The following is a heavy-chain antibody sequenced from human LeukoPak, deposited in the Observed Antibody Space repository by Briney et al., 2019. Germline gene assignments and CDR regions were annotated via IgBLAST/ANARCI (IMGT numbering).Heavy chain of an antibody. CDR3: ARGEWLVLLDY. V-gene: IGHV4-4*07. J-gene: IGHJ4*02. CDR1: GGSMSSYY. Sequence: PSETLSLTCTVSGGSMSSYYWNWIRQSAGKGLEWIGHIYTSGTTNYNPSLKSRVTMSGDTSKNQFFLKLSSVTAADTAVYYCARGEWLVLLDYWGQGTLVTVSS. D-gene: IGHD6-19*01. CDR2: IYTSGTT.